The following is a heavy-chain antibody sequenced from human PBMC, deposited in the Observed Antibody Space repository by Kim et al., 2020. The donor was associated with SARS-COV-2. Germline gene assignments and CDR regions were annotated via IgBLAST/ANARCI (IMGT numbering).Heavy chain of an antibody. V-gene: IGHV4-31*03. Sequence: SETLSLTCTVSGGSISGGGYYWSWLRQHTGKGLEWVGYLCYSGSSYYNPSLKSRVTISVDTSKNPFSLKLSSVTAADTAVYYCARGYLIAAAVNWFDPWGQGTLVTVSS. CDR2: LCYSGSS. D-gene: IGHD6-13*01. CDR3: ARGYLIAAAVNWFDP. J-gene: IGHJ5*02. CDR1: GGSISGGGYY.